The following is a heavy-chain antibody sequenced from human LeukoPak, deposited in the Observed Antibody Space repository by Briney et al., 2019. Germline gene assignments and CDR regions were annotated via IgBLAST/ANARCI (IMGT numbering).Heavy chain of an antibody. J-gene: IGHJ4*02. V-gene: IGHV3-30*18. Sequence: SGRSLRPSCAASGFTLSDYVTHWVRQAPGKGLEWVGVISVDGNNTYYGESVKGRLTISRDNSKNTLYLQINSLRPEDTAVYYCAKDQSQWGQGTLVIVSS. CDR2: ISVDGNNT. CDR3: AKDQSQ. CDR1: GFTLSDYV.